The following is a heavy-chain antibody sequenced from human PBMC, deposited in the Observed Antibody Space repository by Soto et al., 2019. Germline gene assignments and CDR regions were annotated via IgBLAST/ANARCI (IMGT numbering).Heavy chain of an antibody. Sequence: GGSLRLSCAASGFTFSSYSMNWVRQAPGKGLEWVSSISSSSSYIYYADSVKGRFTISRDNAKNSLYLQMNSLRAEDTAVYYCARDLHYYDSSGYAEGAFDIWGQGTMVTVSS. CDR1: GFTFSSYS. J-gene: IGHJ3*02. D-gene: IGHD3-22*01. CDR2: ISSSSSYI. CDR3: ARDLHYYDSSGYAEGAFDI. V-gene: IGHV3-21*01.